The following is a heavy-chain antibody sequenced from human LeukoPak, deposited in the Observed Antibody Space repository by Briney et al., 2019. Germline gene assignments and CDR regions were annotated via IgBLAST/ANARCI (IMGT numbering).Heavy chain of an antibody. CDR3: AKYLVLWELLYYFDY. Sequence: PGGSLRLSCAASGFTFSSYAMSWVRQAPGKGLEWVSAISGSGGSTYYADSVKRRFTISRDNSKNTLYLQINRMRTEDTAVYYCAKYLVLWELLYYFDYWGQGTLVTVSS. V-gene: IGHV3-23*01. D-gene: IGHD1-26*01. J-gene: IGHJ4*02. CDR1: GFTFSSYA. CDR2: ISGSGGST.